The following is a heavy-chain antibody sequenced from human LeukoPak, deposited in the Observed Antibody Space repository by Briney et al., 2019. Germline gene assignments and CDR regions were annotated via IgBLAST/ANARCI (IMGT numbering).Heavy chain of an antibody. CDR2: INHSGST. Sequence: SETLSLTCAVYGGSFSGYYWSWIRQPPGKGLEWIGEINHSGSTNYNPSLKSRVTISVDTSKNQFSLKLSSVTAADTAVYYCARHLHSSGYSHWYFDLWGRGTLVTVSS. J-gene: IGHJ2*01. CDR3: ARHLHSSGYSHWYFDL. CDR1: GGSFSGYY. D-gene: IGHD3-22*01. V-gene: IGHV4-34*01.